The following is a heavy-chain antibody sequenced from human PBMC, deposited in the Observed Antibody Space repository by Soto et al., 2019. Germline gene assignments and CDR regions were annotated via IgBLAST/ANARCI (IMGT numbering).Heavy chain of an antibody. V-gene: IGHV3-11*01. D-gene: IGHD3-10*01. CDR2: IGKTGSDI. J-gene: IGHJ4*02. Sequence: PGGSLRLSCAASGFTLSGYYMTWMRQTPGKGLEWVSFIGKTGSDIHYADSVEGRFTISRDNAKNSLYLQMNSLRAEDTAVYYCAREIGNRLPYGPVDYWGQGTLVTVS. CDR3: AREIGNRLPYGPVDY. CDR1: GFTLSGYY.